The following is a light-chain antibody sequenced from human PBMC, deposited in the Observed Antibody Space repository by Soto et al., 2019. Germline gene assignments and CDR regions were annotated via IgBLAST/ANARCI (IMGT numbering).Light chain of an antibody. CDR2: DAS. J-gene: IGKJ1*01. CDR3: QKYGNFWT. V-gene: IGKV1-5*01. Sequence: DIQMTQSPSTLSASVVDRVTITCRASQSISSWLAWYQQKPGKAPKLLIYDASSLESGVPSRFSGSGSGTDFSLTIRRLEPDDFAVYYCQKYGNFWTFGQGTKVDNK. CDR1: QSISSW.